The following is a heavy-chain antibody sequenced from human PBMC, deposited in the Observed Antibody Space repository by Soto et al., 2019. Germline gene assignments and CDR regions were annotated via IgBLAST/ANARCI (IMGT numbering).Heavy chain of an antibody. CDR2: MNPNSGNT. J-gene: IGHJ6*02. Sequence: ASVKVSCKASGYTFTSYGISWVRQAPGQGLEWMGWMNPNSGNTGYAQKFQGRVTMTRNTSISTAYMELSSLRSEDTAVYYCARVLRYFDWSSYGMDVWGQGTTVTVSS. V-gene: IGHV1-8*02. CDR1: GYTFTSYG. CDR3: ARVLRYFDWSSYGMDV. D-gene: IGHD3-9*01.